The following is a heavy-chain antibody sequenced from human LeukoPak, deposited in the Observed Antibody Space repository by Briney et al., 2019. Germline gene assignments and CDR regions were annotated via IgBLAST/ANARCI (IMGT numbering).Heavy chain of an antibody. CDR3: VRTSGSLDG. Sequence: GGSLRLSCSASGFTFSNYAMHWVRQAPGKGLEYVSAISNNEGSTHYADSVKGRFTISRDNAKNTVYLQMSSLRVEDTAVYYCVRTSGSLDGWGQGTLVTVSS. D-gene: IGHD1-26*01. J-gene: IGHJ4*02. CDR2: ISNNEGST. V-gene: IGHV3-64D*09. CDR1: GFTFSNYA.